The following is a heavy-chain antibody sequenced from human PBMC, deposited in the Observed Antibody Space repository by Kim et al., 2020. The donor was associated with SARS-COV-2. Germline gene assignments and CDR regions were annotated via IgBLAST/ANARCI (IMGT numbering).Heavy chain of an antibody. V-gene: IGHV4-34*01. CDR1: GGSFSGYY. CDR2: INHSGST. CDR3: ARGKYDFWSGYSPGGMDV. J-gene: IGHJ6*02. Sequence: SETLSLTCAVYGGSFSGYYWSWIRQPPGKGLEWIGEINHSGSTNYNPSLKSRVTISVDTSKNQFSLKLSSVTAADTAVYYCARGKYDFWSGYSPGGMDVWGQGTTVTVSS. D-gene: IGHD3-3*01.